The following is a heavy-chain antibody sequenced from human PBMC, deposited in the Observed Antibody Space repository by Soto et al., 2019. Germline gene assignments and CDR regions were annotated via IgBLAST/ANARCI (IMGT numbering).Heavy chain of an antibody. Sequence: QVQLQESGPGLVKPSETLSLTCTVSGGSVNSGSYYWSWIRQPPGKGLEWIGYVYYSGSTTYNPSLKSRVTILVDTSTTQFSLNLSSVTAADTAVYYCARESGDSCFDYWGQGTLVTVSS. J-gene: IGHJ4*02. CDR3: ARESGDSCFDY. CDR2: VYYSGST. V-gene: IGHV4-61*01. CDR1: GGSVNSGSYY. D-gene: IGHD2-15*01.